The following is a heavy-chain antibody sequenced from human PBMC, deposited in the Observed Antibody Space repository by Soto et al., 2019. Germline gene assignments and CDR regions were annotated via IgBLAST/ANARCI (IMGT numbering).Heavy chain of an antibody. CDR1: GFTFSSYG. CDR2: IWYDGSNK. J-gene: IGHJ3*02. V-gene: IGHV3-33*01. CDR3: ARGPTEVVVVTDDAFDI. Sequence: GGSLRLSCAASGFTFSSYGMHWVRQAPGKGLEWVAVIWYDGSNKYYADSVKGRFTISRDNSKNTLYLQMNSLRAEDTAVYYCARGPTEVVVVTDDAFDIWGQGTMVTVSS. D-gene: IGHD3-22*01.